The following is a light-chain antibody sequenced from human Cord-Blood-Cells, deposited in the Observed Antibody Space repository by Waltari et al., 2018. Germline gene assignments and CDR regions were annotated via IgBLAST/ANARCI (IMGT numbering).Light chain of an antibody. CDR1: QDSSNY. CDR2: DAS. CDR3: QQYDNLPLT. Sequence: DIQMTQSPSSLSASVGDRVTLTCQASQDSSNYLNLYQQKPGKAPKLLIYDASNLETGVPSRFSGSGSGTDFTFTISSLQPEDIATYYCQQYDNLPLTFGGGTKVEIK. V-gene: IGKV1-33*01. J-gene: IGKJ4*01.